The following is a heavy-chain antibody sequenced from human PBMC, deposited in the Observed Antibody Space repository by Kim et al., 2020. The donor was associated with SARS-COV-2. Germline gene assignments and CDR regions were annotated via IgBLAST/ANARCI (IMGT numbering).Heavy chain of an antibody. CDR3: ARDQSAGYSSSWNDY. D-gene: IGHD6-13*01. Sequence: DSGKGRLTISRDNSKNTLYLQMSSLRAEDTAVYYCARDQSAGYSSSWNDYWGQGTLVTVSS. V-gene: IGHV3-30*07. J-gene: IGHJ4*02.